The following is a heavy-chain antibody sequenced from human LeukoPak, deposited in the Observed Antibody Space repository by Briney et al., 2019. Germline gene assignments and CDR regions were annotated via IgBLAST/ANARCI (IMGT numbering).Heavy chain of an antibody. D-gene: IGHD4-11*01. V-gene: IGHV3-11*04. CDR2: ISGSGSTI. Sequence: PGGSLRLSCAAPGFTFSDYYMSWIRQAPGKGLEWVSYISGSGSTIYYADSVKGRFTISRDNAKNSLYLQMNSLRAEDTAVYYCARDLMTTVTKNWFDPWGQGTLVTVSS. J-gene: IGHJ5*02. CDR1: GFTFSDYY. CDR3: ARDLMTTVTKNWFDP.